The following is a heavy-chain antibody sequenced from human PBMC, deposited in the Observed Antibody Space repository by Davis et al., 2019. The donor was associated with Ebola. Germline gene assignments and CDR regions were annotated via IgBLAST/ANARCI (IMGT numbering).Heavy chain of an antibody. V-gene: IGHV4-59*01. D-gene: IGHD2-15*01. J-gene: IGHJ4*02. CDR1: GGSISSYY. CDR3: ARDPGTPNY. Sequence: SETLSLTCTVSGGSISSYYWSWIRQPPGKGLEWIGYIYYSGSTNYNPSLKRRVTISVDTSKNQFSLKLTSVTAADTAVYYCARDPGTPNYWGQGTLVTVSS. CDR2: IYYSGST.